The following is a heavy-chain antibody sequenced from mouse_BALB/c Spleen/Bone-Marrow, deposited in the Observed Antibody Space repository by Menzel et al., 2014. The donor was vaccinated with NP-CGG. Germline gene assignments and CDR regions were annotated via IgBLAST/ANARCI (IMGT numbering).Heavy chain of an antibody. CDR3: RSYAKDY. CDR2: IDPANGNT. J-gene: IGHJ4*01. V-gene: IGHV14-3*02. Sequence: EVQLQESGAELVKPGASVKLSCTASGFNIKDTYMHWVKQRPEQGLEWIGRIDPANGNTKYDPKFQGKATITADTSSNTAYLQLSSLKSEDTAGYYGRSYAKDYRGQGTSVTVLS. CDR1: GFNIKDTY.